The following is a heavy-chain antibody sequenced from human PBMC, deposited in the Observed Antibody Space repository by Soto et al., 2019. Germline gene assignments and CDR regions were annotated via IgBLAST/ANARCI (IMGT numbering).Heavy chain of an antibody. V-gene: IGHV3-30*09. CDR1: GFTFSSYA. D-gene: IGHD6-13*01. Sequence: QVQLVESGGGVVQPGRSLRLSCAASGFTFSSYAMHWVRQAPGKGLEWVAVISYDGSNKYYADSVKGRIAISRDNSKNTLYLQMNSLRAEDTDVYYCVSSRCTSSCQVERYYYGMDVWGQGTTVTVSS. J-gene: IGHJ6*02. CDR2: ISYDGSNK. CDR3: VSSRCTSSCQVERYYYGMDV.